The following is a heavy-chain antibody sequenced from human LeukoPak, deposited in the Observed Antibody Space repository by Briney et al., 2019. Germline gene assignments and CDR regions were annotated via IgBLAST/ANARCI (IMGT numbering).Heavy chain of an antibody. J-gene: IGHJ4*02. D-gene: IGHD1-7*01. CDR1: GFTFDDYA. V-gene: IGHV3-9*01. CDR3: AKDTYNWNYGSFDY. CDR2: ISWNSGSI. Sequence: GGSLRLSCAASGFTFDDYAMHWVRQAPGKGLEWVSGISWNSGSIGYADSVKGRFTISRDNAENSLYLQMNSLRAEDTALYYCAKDTYNWNYGSFDYWGQGTLVTVSS.